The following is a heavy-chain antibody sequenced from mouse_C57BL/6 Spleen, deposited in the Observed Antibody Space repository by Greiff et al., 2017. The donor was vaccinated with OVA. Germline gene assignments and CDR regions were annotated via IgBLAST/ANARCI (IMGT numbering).Heavy chain of an antibody. D-gene: IGHD2-2*01. V-gene: IGHV1-53*01. J-gene: IGHJ3*01. Sequence: QVQLQQPGTELVKPGASVKLSCKASGYTFTSYWMHWVKQRPGQGLEWIGNINPSNGGTNYNEKYKSKATLTVDKSSSTAYMQLSSLTSEDSAVYYCARSTMVTTWFAYWGQGTLVTVSA. CDR2: INPSNGGT. CDR1: GYTFTSYW. CDR3: ARSTMVTTWFAY.